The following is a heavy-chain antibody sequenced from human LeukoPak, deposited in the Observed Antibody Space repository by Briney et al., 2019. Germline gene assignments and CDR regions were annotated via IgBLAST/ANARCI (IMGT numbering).Heavy chain of an antibody. CDR2: NSSSDST. CDR3: AREGYTYGHGVDY. Sequence: GGSLRLSCAASGFNFIGYSMSWVRRPPGKGLEWVSSNSSSDSTYYADSVKGRFTVSRDNAGNSLYLHMDTLRPDDTAVYYCAREGYTYGHGVDYWGQGTLVTVSS. V-gene: IGHV3-69-1*01. CDR1: GFNFIGYS. D-gene: IGHD5-18*01. J-gene: IGHJ4*02.